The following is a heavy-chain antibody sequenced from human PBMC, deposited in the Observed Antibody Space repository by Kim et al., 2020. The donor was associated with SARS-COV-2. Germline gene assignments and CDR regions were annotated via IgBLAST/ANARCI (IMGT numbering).Heavy chain of an antibody. V-gene: IGHV1-18*01. D-gene: IGHD1-20*01. J-gene: IGHJ4*02. Sequence: TNYAQKLKGRHTMTTETSTSTVYMELRSLRSDDTAIYYCARSGPSITGFDYWGQGTLVTVSS. CDR3: ARSGPSITGFDY. CDR2: T.